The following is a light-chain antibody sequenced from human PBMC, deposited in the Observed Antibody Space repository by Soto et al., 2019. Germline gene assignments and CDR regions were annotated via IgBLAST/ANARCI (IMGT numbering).Light chain of an antibody. CDR3: QQRRNWPPST. CDR2: ETS. CDR1: QSVSIY. V-gene: IGKV3-11*01. J-gene: IGKJ5*01. Sequence: EIVLTQSPATLSLSPGERATLSCRASQSVSIYLAWYQQKPGQAPRLLIYETSNRTTDIPARFSGSGSGTDFTLTSSSLEPEDFAVYYCQQRRNWPPSTFGQGTRLEIK.